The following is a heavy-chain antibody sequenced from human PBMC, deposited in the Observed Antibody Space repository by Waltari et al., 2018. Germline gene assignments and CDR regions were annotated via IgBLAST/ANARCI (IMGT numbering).Heavy chain of an antibody. V-gene: IGHV3-74*01. CDR1: GLAFSSCW. D-gene: IGHD5-18*01. CDR2: IDNDGSGT. J-gene: IGHJ4*02. Sequence: EVRLEESGGGLVQPGGSLRLSCAAAGLAFSSCWMHWVRQAPGKGLVWVSRIDNDGSGTTYADSVMGRFTISRDNAKNTVYLEMNSLRAEDTAVYYCSRSPAGYSRSDYWGQGTLVTVSS. CDR3: SRSPAGYSRSDY.